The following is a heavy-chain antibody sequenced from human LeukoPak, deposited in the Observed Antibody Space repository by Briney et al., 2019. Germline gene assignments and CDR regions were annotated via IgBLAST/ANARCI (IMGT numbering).Heavy chain of an antibody. D-gene: IGHD6-13*01. CDR2: ISYDGSNK. Sequence: PGRSLRLSCAASGFTFSSYAMHWVRQAPGKGLEWVAVISYDGSNKYYADSVKGRFTLSRDNSKNTLYLQMNSLRHEDTAVYYCARDRQQRYFDYWGQGALVTVSS. CDR3: ARDRQQRYFDY. V-gene: IGHV3-30-3*01. J-gene: IGHJ4*02. CDR1: GFTFSSYA.